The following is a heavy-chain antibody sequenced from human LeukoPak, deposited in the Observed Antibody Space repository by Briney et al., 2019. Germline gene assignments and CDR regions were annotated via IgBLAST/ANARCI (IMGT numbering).Heavy chain of an antibody. CDR1: GYTFTGYY. Sequence: ASVKVSCKASGYTFTGYYMHWVRQAPGQGLEWMGRINPNNGGTNYAQKFQGRVTMTGDTSISTAYMELSSLRSDDTAVYYCARDSYDSSGYYLSSDYWGQGTLVTVSS. D-gene: IGHD3-22*01. CDR2: INPNNGGT. CDR3: ARDSYDSSGYYLSSDY. J-gene: IGHJ4*02. V-gene: IGHV1-2*06.